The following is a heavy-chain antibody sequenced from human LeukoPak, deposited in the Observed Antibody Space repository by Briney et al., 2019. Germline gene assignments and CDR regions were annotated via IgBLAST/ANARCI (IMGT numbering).Heavy chain of an antibody. CDR1: GYTFTSYG. J-gene: IGHJ4*02. V-gene: IGHV1-18*01. CDR2: ISAYNGST. Sequence: ASVKVSCKASGYTFTSYGISWVRQAPGQGLEWMGWISAYNGSTNYAQKLQGRVTMTTDTSTSTAYMELRSLRSDDTAVYYCAREYCSGGSCLNFDYWGQGTLVTVSS. D-gene: IGHD2-15*01. CDR3: AREYCSGGSCLNFDY.